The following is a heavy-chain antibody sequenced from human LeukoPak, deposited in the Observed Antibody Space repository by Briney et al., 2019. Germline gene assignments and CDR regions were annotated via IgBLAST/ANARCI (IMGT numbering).Heavy chain of an antibody. CDR2: FDPEDGES. D-gene: IGHD3-22*01. CDR3: ATWYYYDSSDYYLADY. V-gene: IGHV1-24*01. Sequence: ASVKVSCTVSGYTLTEISMHCVRQAPGKAPEWMVGFDPEDGESIYAQELQGRVTMTEDTSTDTAYMELSSLRSEDTAVYYCATWYYYDSSDYYLADYWGQGTLVTVSS. CDR1: GYTLTEIS. J-gene: IGHJ4*02.